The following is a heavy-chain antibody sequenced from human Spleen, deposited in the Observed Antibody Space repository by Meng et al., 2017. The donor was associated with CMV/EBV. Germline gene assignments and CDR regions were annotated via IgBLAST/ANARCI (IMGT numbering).Heavy chain of an antibody. CDR1: EFTLSNFG. Sequence: GESLKISCVASEFTLSNFGVHWVRQAPGKGLEWVSAISGSGGSTYYADSVKGRFTISRDNSKNTLYLQMNSLRAEDTAVYYCAKGYCSSTSCPNGNWGQGTLVTVSS. CDR2: ISGSGGST. CDR3: AKGYCSSTSCPNGN. V-gene: IGHV3-23*01. J-gene: IGHJ4*02. D-gene: IGHD2-2*01.